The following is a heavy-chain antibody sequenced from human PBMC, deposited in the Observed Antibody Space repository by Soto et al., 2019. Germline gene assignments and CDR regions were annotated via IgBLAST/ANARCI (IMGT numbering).Heavy chain of an antibody. J-gene: IGHJ6*02. V-gene: IGHV1-69*06. CDR3: ALLCGDSSGGSCRWAWHYYYGMDV. D-gene: IGHD2-15*01. CDR1: LGTFSSYA. CDR2: IIPIFGTA. Sequence: VKVSCKASLGTFSSYAISWLRQAPVQGLDWIVGIIPIFGTANYAQKFQGRVTITADKSTSTAYMELSSLRSEDTAVYYCALLCGDSSGGSCRWAWHYYYGMDVWGQGTTVTVSS.